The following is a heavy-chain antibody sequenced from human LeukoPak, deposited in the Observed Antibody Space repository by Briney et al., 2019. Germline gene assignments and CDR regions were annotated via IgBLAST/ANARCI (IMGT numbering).Heavy chain of an antibody. D-gene: IGHD1-26*01. CDR3: ARTSGSYMYYFDY. J-gene: IGHJ4*02. Sequence: GRSLRLSCAASGFTFSSYAMHWVRQAPGKGLEWVAIISYDGSNKYYADSVKGRFTISRDNSKNTLYLQMNSLRAEDTAVYYCARTSGSYMYYFDYWGQGTLVNVSS. V-gene: IGHV3-30-3*01. CDR2: ISYDGSNK. CDR1: GFTFSSYA.